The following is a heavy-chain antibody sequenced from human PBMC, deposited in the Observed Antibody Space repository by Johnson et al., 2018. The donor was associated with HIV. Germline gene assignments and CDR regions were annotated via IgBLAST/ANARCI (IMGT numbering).Heavy chain of an antibody. CDR3: ARGVLAFDI. Sequence: QMLLVESGGGVVQPGRSLRLSCAASGFTFSSYGMHWVRQAPGKGLEWVAVISYDGSNKYYADSVKGRFTIFRENVKNSLYLQINSLRAGDTAVYYCARGVLAFDIWGQGTMVTVSS. J-gene: IGHJ3*02. V-gene: IGHV3-30*03. CDR2: ISYDGSNK. CDR1: GFTFSSYG. D-gene: IGHD5/OR15-5a*01.